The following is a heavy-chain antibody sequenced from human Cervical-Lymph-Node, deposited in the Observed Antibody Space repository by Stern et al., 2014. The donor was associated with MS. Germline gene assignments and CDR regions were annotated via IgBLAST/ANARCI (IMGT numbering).Heavy chain of an antibody. V-gene: IGHV1-69*01. CDR2: ILPVFTTP. D-gene: IGHD5-24*01. Sequence: QVQLVQSGAEVKKPGSSVKVSCKVSGGTFSSYAISWVRQAPGQGLEWMGGILPVFTTPNYAQKFQGRVTITADESTSTVYMELSSLRSDDTAVYYCAREGRDGYNYDYWGQGTLVTVSS. CDR1: GGTFSSYA. J-gene: IGHJ4*02. CDR3: AREGRDGYNYDY.